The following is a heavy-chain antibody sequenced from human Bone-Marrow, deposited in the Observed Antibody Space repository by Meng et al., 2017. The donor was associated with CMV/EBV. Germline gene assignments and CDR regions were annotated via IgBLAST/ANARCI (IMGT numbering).Heavy chain of an antibody. D-gene: IGHD3-16*02. V-gene: IGHV1-69*05. CDR1: GGTFSSYV. CDR2: IIPIFGTA. CDR3: ARDGQGLGELSSFNDY. Sequence: SVKVSCKASGGTFSSYVISWVRQAPGQGLEWMGGIIPIFGTANYAQKFQGRVTITTDESTSTAYMELSSLRSEDTAVYYCARDGQGLGELSSFNDYWGQGTLVTVSS. J-gene: IGHJ4*02.